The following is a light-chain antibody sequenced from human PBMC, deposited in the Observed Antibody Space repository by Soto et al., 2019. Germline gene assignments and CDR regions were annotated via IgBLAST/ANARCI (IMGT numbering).Light chain of an antibody. CDR3: QHSYITPYT. Sequence: DIQMTQSPSSLSASVGDTVAITCRASQSISVHLNWYQQKPGKVPKLLIYAASNLHSGVPSRFSGSGSETDFAVTISSLQFDDFATYYCQHSYITPYTCGQRTRLEIK. CDR1: QSISVH. CDR2: AAS. J-gene: IGKJ2*01. V-gene: IGKV1-39*01.